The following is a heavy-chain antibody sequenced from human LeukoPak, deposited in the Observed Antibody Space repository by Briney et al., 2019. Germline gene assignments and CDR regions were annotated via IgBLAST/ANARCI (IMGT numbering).Heavy chain of an antibody. CDR2: LYYTGGT. D-gene: IGHD6-6*01. CDR1: GGSVISNNYY. J-gene: IGHJ6*03. Sequence: SETLSLTCTVSGGSVISNNYYWGWIRQPPGKGLEWIGNLYYTGGTYYNPSLKSRVTISVDTSKNQFSLKLSSVTAADTAVYYCARVRSSSSGIHYFYYYMDVWGKGTTVTASS. V-gene: IGHV4-39*01. CDR3: ARVRSSSSGIHYFYYYMDV.